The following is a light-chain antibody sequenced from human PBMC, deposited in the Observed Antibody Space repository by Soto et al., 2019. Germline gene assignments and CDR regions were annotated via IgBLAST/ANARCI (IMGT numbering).Light chain of an antibody. CDR2: DAS. J-gene: IGKJ2*01. Sequence: DIQMTQSPSSLSASVGDRVTITCQASQDISNYLNWYQQKPGKAPKLLIYDASNLETGVPSRFSGSGSGKDLTFTISSLQPEDIATYYCQQYDNLLPYTFGQGTKLEIK. CDR1: QDISNY. CDR3: QQYDNLLPYT. V-gene: IGKV1-33*01.